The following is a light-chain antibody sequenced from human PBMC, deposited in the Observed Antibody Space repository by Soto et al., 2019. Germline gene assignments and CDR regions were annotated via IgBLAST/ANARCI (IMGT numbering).Light chain of an antibody. CDR3: SSYTSSSTLGVV. CDR2: DVS. V-gene: IGLV2-14*01. CDR1: SSDVGGYNY. J-gene: IGLJ2*01. Sequence: QSAPTQPASVSGSPGQSITISCTGTSSDVGGYNYVSWYQQHPGKAPKLMIYDVSNRPSGVSNRFSGSKSGNTASLTISGLQAEDEADHYCSSYTSSSTLGVVFGGGTKLTVL.